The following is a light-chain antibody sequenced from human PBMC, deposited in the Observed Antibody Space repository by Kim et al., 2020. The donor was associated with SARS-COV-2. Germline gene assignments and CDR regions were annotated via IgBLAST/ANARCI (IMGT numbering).Light chain of an antibody. CDR3: CSYAGSYTV. V-gene: IGLV2-11*01. J-gene: IGLJ2*01. Sequence: QSALTQPRSVSGSPGQSVTISCTGTSSDVGVYNYVSWYQQHPGKAPKLIIYDVTKRPSGVPDRLSGSKSGNTASLTISGLQADDEADYYCCSYAGSYTVFGGGTKITVL. CDR2: DVT. CDR1: SSDVGVYNY.